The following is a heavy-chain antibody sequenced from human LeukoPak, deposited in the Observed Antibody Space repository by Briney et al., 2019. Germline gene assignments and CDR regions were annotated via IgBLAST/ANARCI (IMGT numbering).Heavy chain of an antibody. V-gene: IGHV4-34*01. CDR3: ARGGVVVVPAAAIRYSFWFDP. Sequence: PSETLSLTCAVYGGSFSGYYWTWIRQTPEKGLEWIGEMKHSGSTNYHPSLKSPVTISVDTSKNQCSLTLSSVTAADTAVYYCARGGVVVVPAAAIRYSFWFDPRGPGTLVTVSS. J-gene: IGHJ5*02. CDR2: MKHSGST. CDR1: GGSFSGYY. D-gene: IGHD2-2*01.